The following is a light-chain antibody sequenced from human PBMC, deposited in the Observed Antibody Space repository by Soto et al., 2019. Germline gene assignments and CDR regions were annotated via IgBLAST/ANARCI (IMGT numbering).Light chain of an antibody. CDR3: QQYNNWPGT. J-gene: IGKJ1*01. CDR2: DAS. Sequence: EIVLTQSPATLSLSPGERATLSCRASQSVSSYLAWYQQKPGQAPRLLIYDASTRATGIPARFSGSGSGTEFTLTISSLQSEDFAVYYCQQYNNWPGTFGQGTKVDI. CDR1: QSVSSY. V-gene: IGKV3-15*01.